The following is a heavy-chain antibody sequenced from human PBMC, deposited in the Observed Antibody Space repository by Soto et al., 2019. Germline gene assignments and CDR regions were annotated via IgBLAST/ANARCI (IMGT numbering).Heavy chain of an antibody. J-gene: IGHJ4*02. CDR3: AKDMHTAMATIYPPLFDY. CDR1: GFTFSSYG. Sequence: GGSLRLSCAASGFTFSSYGMHWVRQAPGKGLEWVAVISYDGSNKYYADSVKGRFTISRDNSKNTLYLQMNSLRAEDTAVYYCAKDMHTAMATIYPPLFDYWGQGTLVTVSS. V-gene: IGHV3-30*18. D-gene: IGHD5-18*01. CDR2: ISYDGSNK.